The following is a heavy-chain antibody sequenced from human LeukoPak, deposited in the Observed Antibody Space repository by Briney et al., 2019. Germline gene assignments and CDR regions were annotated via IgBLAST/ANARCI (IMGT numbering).Heavy chain of an antibody. CDR1: GFTFSSYA. J-gene: IGHJ4*02. D-gene: IGHD3-3*01. CDR3: ARGDFGAGFDY. V-gene: IGHV3-30-3*01. CDR2: ISCDGSNK. Sequence: GGSLRLSCAASGFTFSSYAMHWVRQAPGKGLEWVAVISCDGSNKYYADSVKGRFTISRDNSKNTLYLQMNSLRAEDTAVYYCARGDFGAGFDYWGQGTLVTVSS.